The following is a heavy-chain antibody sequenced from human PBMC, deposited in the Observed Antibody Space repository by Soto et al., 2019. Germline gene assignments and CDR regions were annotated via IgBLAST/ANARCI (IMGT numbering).Heavy chain of an antibody. V-gene: IGHV1-69*13. D-gene: IGHD4-17*01. Sequence: VASVKVSCKASGGTFSSYAISWVRQAPGQGLEWMGGIIPIFGTANYAQKFQGRVTITADESTSTAYMELSSLRSEDTAVYYCARGSYGDYLSNYYYGMDVWGQGTTVTVSS. CDR3: ARGSYGDYLSNYYYGMDV. J-gene: IGHJ6*02. CDR1: GGTFSSYA. CDR2: IIPIFGTA.